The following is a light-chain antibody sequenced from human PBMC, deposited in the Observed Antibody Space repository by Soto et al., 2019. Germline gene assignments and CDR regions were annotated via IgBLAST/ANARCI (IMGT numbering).Light chain of an antibody. CDR2: GAS. Sequence: EIVMTQSPASLSVSPGDGATLSCSASQSVASNVAWYQQKPGQGPRLLIHGASTRAVGVPARFSGSGSGTDFTLTISSLQSEAFAVYYCQQYHNWPPQYTFGQGTKLQIK. V-gene: IGKV3-15*01. CDR3: QQYHNWPPQYT. CDR1: QSVASN. J-gene: IGKJ2*01.